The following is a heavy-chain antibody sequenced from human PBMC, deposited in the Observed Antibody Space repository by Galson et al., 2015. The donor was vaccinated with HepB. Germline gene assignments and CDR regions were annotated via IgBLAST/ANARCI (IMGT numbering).Heavy chain of an antibody. Sequence: SLRLSCAASGFTLSGYWIHWVRQAPGEGLVWVSRINGDGSSTDFADSVKGRLTISRDNAKNTLYLQMNSLRPEDTAVYYCARGTRITMTSGYYGLDVWGQGTTVTVYS. CDR2: INGDGSST. CDR3: ARGTRITMTSGYYGLDV. J-gene: IGHJ6*02. V-gene: IGHV3-74*01. D-gene: IGHD3-22*01. CDR1: GFTLSGYW.